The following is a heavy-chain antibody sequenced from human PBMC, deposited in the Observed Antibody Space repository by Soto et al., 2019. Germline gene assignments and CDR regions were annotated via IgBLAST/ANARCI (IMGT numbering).Heavy chain of an antibody. Sequence: SVKVSCKASGGTFSSYAISWLRKAPGKGLGWMGGIIPIFGTANYAQKFQGRVTITADESTSTAYMELSSLRSEDTAVYYCARGDCSSTSCFDYYYYGMDVWGQGTTVTVSS. J-gene: IGHJ6*02. CDR1: GGTFSSYA. CDR2: IIPIFGTA. D-gene: IGHD2-2*01. V-gene: IGHV1-69*13. CDR3: ARGDCSSTSCFDYYYYGMDV.